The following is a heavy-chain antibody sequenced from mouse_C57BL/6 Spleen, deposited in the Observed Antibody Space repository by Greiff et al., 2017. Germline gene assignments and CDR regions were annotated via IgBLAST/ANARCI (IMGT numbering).Heavy chain of an antibody. D-gene: IGHD2-3*01. CDR2: ISDGGSYT. V-gene: IGHV5-4*03. J-gene: IGHJ1*03. CDR1: GFTFSSYA. Sequence: EVKLMESGGGLVKPGGSLKLSCAASGFTFSSYAMSWVRQTPEKRLEWVATISDGGSYTYYPDNVKGRFTISRDNAKNNLYLQMSHLKSEDTAMYYCARGGYDQTGWYFDVWGTGTTVTVSS. CDR3: ARGGYDQTGWYFDV.